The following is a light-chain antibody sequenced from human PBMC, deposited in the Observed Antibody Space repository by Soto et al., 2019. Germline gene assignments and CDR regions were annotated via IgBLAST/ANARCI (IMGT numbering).Light chain of an antibody. J-gene: IGKJ4*02. V-gene: IGKV3-20*01. CDR3: QQYGSSLR. CDR1: QSVSSSY. CDR2: GAS. Sequence: EVVLTQSPAPLSFSPGERATLSCMASQSVSSSYLAWYQQKPGQAPRLLIYGASSRATGIPDRFSGSGSGTDFTLTISRLEPEDFAVYYCQQYGSSLRFCGGTKVDI.